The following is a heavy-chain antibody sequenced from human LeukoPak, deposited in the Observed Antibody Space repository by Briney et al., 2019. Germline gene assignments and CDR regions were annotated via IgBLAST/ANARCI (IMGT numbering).Heavy chain of an antibody. Sequence: GGSLRLSCAASGFTFSSYGMHWVRQAPGKGLEWVSAINGSGGSTYYADSVKGRFTISRDNSKNTLYLQMNSLRAEDTAVYYCVCGSGSYHPYYYYYYMDVWGKGTTVTISS. CDR2: INGSGGST. CDR1: GFTFSSYG. D-gene: IGHD3-10*01. V-gene: IGHV3-23*01. J-gene: IGHJ6*03. CDR3: VCGSGSYHPYYYYYYMDV.